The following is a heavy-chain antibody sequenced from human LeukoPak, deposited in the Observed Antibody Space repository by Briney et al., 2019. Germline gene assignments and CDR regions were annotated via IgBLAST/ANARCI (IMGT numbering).Heavy chain of an antibody. V-gene: IGHV4-38-2*01. D-gene: IGHD3-22*01. Sequence: SETLSLTCAVSGYSISSGYYWGCIRQPPGKGLEWIGSIYHSGSTYYNPSLKSRVTISVDTSKNQFSLKLSSVTAADKAVYYCARRKSSGYYDWWGQGTLVTVSS. CDR1: GYSISSGYY. CDR2: IYHSGST. CDR3: ARRKSSGYYDW. J-gene: IGHJ4*02.